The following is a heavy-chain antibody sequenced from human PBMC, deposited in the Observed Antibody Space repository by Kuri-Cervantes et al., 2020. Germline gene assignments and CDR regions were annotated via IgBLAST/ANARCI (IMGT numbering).Heavy chain of an antibody. D-gene: IGHD6-19*01. CDR2: ISDDGSRP. CDR1: GFTFSGYG. Sequence: GGSLRLSCAASGFTFSGYGVCWVRQDPDRGLEWVAVISDDGSRPYYADSVKGRFTISRDNSKNTLYLQMNSLRAEDTAVYYCAKREWLVSPRADSLYFDYWGQGTLVTVSS. CDR3: AKREWLVSPRADSLYFDY. J-gene: IGHJ4*02. V-gene: IGHV3-30*18.